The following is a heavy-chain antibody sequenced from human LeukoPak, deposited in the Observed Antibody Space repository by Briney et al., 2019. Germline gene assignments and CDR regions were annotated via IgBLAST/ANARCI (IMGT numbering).Heavy chain of an antibody. J-gene: IGHJ4*02. V-gene: IGHV4-39*01. Sequence: SETLSLTCTVSGGSISSSSYYWGWIRQPPGKGLEWIGSIYYSGSTYYNPSLKSRVTISVDTSKNQFSLKLSSVTAADTAVYYCASRKWGNIDYWGQGTLVTVSS. CDR1: GGSISSSSYY. CDR2: IYYSGST. D-gene: IGHD3-16*01. CDR3: ASRKWGNIDY.